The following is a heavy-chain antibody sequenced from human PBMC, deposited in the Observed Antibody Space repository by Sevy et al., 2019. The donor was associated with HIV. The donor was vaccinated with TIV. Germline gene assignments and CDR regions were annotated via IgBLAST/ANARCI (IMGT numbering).Heavy chain of an antibody. CDR3: ARASGGCNSEGIDFYYGMDV. CDR2: ISAAGDT. Sequence: GGSLRLSCAASGFTFSNYDMHWVRQATGKGLEWVSAISAAGDTYYPGSVKGRFTISRENAKKSLYLQMNSLRAGDTAVYYCARASGGCNSEGIDFYYGMDVWGQGTTVTVSS. V-gene: IGHV3-13*01. CDR1: GFTFSNYD. D-gene: IGHD4-4*01. J-gene: IGHJ6*02.